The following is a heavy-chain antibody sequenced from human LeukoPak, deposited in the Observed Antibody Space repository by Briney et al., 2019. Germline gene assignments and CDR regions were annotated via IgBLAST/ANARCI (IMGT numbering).Heavy chain of an antibody. CDR1: GFTFSNAW. Sequence: PGGSLRLSCAASGFTFSNAWMNWVRQAPGKGLVWVSGTNTDGGSTMYADSVKGRFTIARDNAKNTLYLQMNSLRAEDTAVYYCYGANAEHWGQGTLVTVSS. D-gene: IGHD4-23*01. J-gene: IGHJ1*01. V-gene: IGHV3-74*03. CDR2: TNTDGGST. CDR3: YGANAEH.